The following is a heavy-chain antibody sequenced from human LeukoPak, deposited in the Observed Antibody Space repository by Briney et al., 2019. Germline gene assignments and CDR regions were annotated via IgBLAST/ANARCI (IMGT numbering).Heavy chain of an antibody. CDR2: INPSGGST. V-gene: IGHV1-46*01. J-gene: IGHJ4*02. Sequence: ASVKVSCKASGYTFTSYYMHWVRQAPGQGLEWMGIINPSGGSTSYAQEFQGRVTMTRDMYTSTVYMEPSSLRSEDTAVYYCARDSNGDCSGGSCYAFDYWGQGTLVTVSS. CDR3: ARDSNGDCSGGSCYAFDY. D-gene: IGHD2-15*01. CDR1: GYTFTSYY.